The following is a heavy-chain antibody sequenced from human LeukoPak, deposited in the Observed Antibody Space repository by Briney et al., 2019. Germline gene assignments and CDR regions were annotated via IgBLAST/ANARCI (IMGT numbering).Heavy chain of an antibody. J-gene: IGHJ4*02. CDR3: AKLSYYDILTGRGYFDY. CDR2: ISGSGGST. V-gene: IGHV3-23*01. Sequence: GGSLRLSCAASKFTFSSYAMSWVRQAPGKGLEWVSAISGSGGSTYYADSVKGRFTISRDNSKNTLYLQMNSLRAEDTAVYYCAKLSYYDILTGRGYFDYWGQGTLVTVSS. CDR1: KFTFSSYA. D-gene: IGHD3-9*01.